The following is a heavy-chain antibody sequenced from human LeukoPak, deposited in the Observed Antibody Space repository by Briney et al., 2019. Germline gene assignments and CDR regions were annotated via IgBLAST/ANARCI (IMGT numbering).Heavy chain of an antibody. J-gene: IGHJ4*02. Sequence: SSETLSLTCTVSGGSISSSSYYWGWIRQPPGKGLEWIGSIYYSGSTYYNPSLKSRVTISVDTSKNQFSLKLSPVTAADTAVYYCARSWTYFDYWGQGTLVTVSS. D-gene: IGHD6-13*01. CDR2: IYYSGST. CDR3: ARSWTYFDY. V-gene: IGHV4-39*01. CDR1: GGSISSSSYY.